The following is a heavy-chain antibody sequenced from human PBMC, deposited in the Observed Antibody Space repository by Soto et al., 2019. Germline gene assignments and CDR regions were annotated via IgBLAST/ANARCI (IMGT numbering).Heavy chain of an antibody. CDR3: ARLHYDSSGYYWDYFDY. V-gene: IGHV5-51*01. CDR2: IYPGDSDT. D-gene: IGHD3-22*01. CDR1: GYSFTSYW. J-gene: IGHJ4*02. Sequence: PGESLKISCKGSGYSFTSYWIGWVRQMPGKGLEWMGIIYPGDSDTRYSPSFQGQVTISADKSISTAYLQWSSLKASDTAMYYCARLHYDSSGYYWDYFDYWSQGTLVTVSS.